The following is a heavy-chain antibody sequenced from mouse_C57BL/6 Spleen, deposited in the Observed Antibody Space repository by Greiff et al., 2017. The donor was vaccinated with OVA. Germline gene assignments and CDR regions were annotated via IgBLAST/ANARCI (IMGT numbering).Heavy chain of an antibody. V-gene: IGHV1-82*01. D-gene: IGHD4-1*02. CDR1: GYAFSSSW. J-gene: IGHJ2*01. Sequence: VQLQQSGPELVKPGASVKLSCKASGYAFSSSWMNWVKQRPGKGLEWIGRIYPGGGDTNYNGKFKGKATLTADKSSSTAYMQLSSLTSEDSAVYFWATNWDFDYWGQGTTLTVSS. CDR2: IYPGGGDT. CDR3: ATNWDFDY.